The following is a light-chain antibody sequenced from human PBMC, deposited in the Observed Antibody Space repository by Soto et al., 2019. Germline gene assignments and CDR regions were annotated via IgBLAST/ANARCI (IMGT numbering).Light chain of an antibody. V-gene: IGLV1-51*01. CDR1: SSNIGNNF. Sequence: QSVLTQPPSVSAAPGQTVTISCSGSSSNIGNNFVSWYQQLPGTAPKLLIYDNNKRPSGIPDRFSGSKSGTSGTLGITGRQTGDEADYYCGTWDSSLSAGVFGGGTKLTVL. CDR2: DNN. J-gene: IGLJ3*02. CDR3: GTWDSSLSAGV.